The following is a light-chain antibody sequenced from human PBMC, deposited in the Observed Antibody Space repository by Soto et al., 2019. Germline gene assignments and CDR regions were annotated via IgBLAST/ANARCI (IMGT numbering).Light chain of an antibody. CDR2: GAS. CDR3: QQYDNWPLT. J-gene: IGKJ4*01. Sequence: EILVTPSPATLSVSPGERATLSCRASHSVSSNLAWYMQKPGQAPRLLIYGASTRAPGIPARFSGSGSGTEFTLTFSSLQSEDFVLYYCQQYDNWPLTFGGGTKVE. CDR1: HSVSSN. V-gene: IGKV3-15*01.